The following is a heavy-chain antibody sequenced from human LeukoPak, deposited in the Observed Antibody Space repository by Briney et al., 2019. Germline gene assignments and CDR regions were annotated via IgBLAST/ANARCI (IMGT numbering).Heavy chain of an antibody. J-gene: IGHJ4*02. Sequence: PGRSLRLSCAASGFTFSSYSMNWVRQAPGKGLEWVSSISSGSSYIYYADSVKGRFTISRDNAKNSLYLQMNSLRAEDTAVYSCARDGIGSHFDYWGQGTLVTVSS. D-gene: IGHD1-26*01. CDR3: ARDGIGSHFDY. CDR1: GFTFSSYS. CDR2: ISSGSSYI. V-gene: IGHV3-21*01.